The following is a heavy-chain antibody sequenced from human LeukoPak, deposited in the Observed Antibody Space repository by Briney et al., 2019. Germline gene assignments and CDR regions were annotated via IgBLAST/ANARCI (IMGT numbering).Heavy chain of an antibody. J-gene: IGHJ4*02. CDR3: ARGGGMRSWYDFDY. D-gene: IGHD6-13*01. V-gene: IGHV3-7*04. CDR1: GFTFSNYW. Sequence: GGSLRLSCAASGFTFSNYWMSWVRQAPGKGLEFMANIKEAGSEKYYMDSVKGRFTISRDNDKNSVHLQMNNLRAEDTAVYYCARGGGMRSWYDFDYWGQGILVTVSS. CDR2: IKEAGSEK.